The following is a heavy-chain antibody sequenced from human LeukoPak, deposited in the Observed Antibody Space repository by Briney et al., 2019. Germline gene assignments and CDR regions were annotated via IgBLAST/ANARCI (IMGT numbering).Heavy chain of an antibody. V-gene: IGHV3-66*02. CDR1: GFTVSSNY. Sequence: GGSLRLSCAASGFTVSSNYMSWVRQAPGKGLERVSVIYSGGSTYYADSVKGRFTISRDNSKNTLYLQMNSLRAEDTAVYYCARALFGVVITTGLYYFGMDVWGQGTTVTVSS. J-gene: IGHJ6*02. CDR3: ARALFGVVITTGLYYFGMDV. D-gene: IGHD3-3*01. CDR2: IYSGGST.